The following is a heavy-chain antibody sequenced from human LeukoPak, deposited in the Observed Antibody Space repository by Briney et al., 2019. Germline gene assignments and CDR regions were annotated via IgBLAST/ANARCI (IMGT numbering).Heavy chain of an antibody. CDR3: ARDSSGYMFDY. Sequence: SQTLSLTCAISGDSVSGNIAAWNWIRQSPSSGLEWLGRTYYRSKWYTDYAVSVKSRITINPHTPKNQFSLQLNSVTPEDTAVFYCARDSSGYMFDYWGQRTLVTVSS. CDR1: GDSVSGNIAA. V-gene: IGHV6-1*01. D-gene: IGHD3-22*01. CDR2: TYYRSKWYT. J-gene: IGHJ4*02.